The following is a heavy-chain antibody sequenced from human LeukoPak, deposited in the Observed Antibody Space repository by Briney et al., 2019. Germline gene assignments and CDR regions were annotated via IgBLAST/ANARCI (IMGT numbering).Heavy chain of an antibody. V-gene: IGHV4-34*01. CDR1: GGSFSGYY. CDR3: ARGRGFDP. CDR2: INHSGST. J-gene: IGHJ5*02. Sequence: SETLSLTCAVYGGSFSGYYWSWIRQPPGKGLEWIGEINHSGSTNYNPSLKSRVTISVDTSKNQFSLKLSSVTAADTAVYYCARGRGFDPWGQGTLVTVSS.